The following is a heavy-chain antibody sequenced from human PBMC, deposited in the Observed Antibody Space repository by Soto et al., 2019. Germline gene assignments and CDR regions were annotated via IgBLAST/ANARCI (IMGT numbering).Heavy chain of an antibody. J-gene: IGHJ4*02. CDR2: IYPDDSDT. CDR1: GVNFRSFW. CDR3: ARGKYSSPRGGLAV. D-gene: IGHD4-4*01. Sequence: GEAVKSSCERSGVNFRSFWSAWVRQMPGKGLEWMGTIYPDDSDTRYSPSFQGQVTISADKSIQTAYLQWGSLKASDSALYYRARGKYSSPRGGLAVWGQGTPVTVSS. V-gene: IGHV5-51*01.